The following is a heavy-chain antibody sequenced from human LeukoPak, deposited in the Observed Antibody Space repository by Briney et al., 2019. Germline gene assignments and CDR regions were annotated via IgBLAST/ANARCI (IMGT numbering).Heavy chain of an antibody. V-gene: IGHV4-59*08. CDR1: RGSISTYY. CDR3: ARRGGDSPDAFSI. CDR2: IYYTGTT. J-gene: IGHJ3*02. Sequence: PSETLSLTCTVSRGSISTYYWNWIRQPPGKGLEWIGYIYYTGTTDYNPSLKSRVTMSVDTSKKQFSLKLFSVTAADTAVYYCARRGGDSPDAFSIWGQGTLVTVSS. D-gene: IGHD2-21*01.